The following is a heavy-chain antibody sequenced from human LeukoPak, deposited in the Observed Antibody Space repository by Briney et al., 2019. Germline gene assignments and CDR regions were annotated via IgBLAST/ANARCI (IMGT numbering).Heavy chain of an antibody. CDR1: GGSISSYY. V-gene: IGHV4-59*01. J-gene: IGHJ6*03. CDR3: ARNTYDSSGYYYYYYYMDV. CDR2: IYYSGST. D-gene: IGHD3-22*01. Sequence: SETLSLTCTVAGGSISSYYWSWIRQPPGKGLEWIGYIYYSGSTNYNPSLKSRVTISVDTSKNQFSLKLSSVTAADTAVYYCARNTYDSSGYYYYYYYMDVWGKGTTVTMSS.